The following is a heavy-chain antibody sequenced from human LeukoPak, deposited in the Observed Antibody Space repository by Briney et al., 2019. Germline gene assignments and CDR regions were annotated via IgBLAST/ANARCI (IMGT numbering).Heavy chain of an antibody. CDR2: IVVGSGNT. CDR1: GFTFTSSA. J-gene: IGHJ6*02. Sequence: SVKVSCKASGFTFTSSAMQWVRQARGHRPEWIGWIVVGSGNTNYAQKYQERVIITRDMSTSTAYMELSSLRSEDTAVYYCAALGGSGSQYYYGMDVWGQGTTVTVSS. V-gene: IGHV1-58*02. CDR3: AALGGSGSQYYYGMDV. D-gene: IGHD3-10*01.